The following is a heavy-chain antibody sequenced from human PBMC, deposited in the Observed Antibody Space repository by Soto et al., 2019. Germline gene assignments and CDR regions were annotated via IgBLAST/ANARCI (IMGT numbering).Heavy chain of an antibody. CDR2: ISYDGSNK. CDR1: GFNFSSYA. J-gene: IGHJ4*02. V-gene: IGHV3-30-3*01. Sequence: QVQLVESGGGVVQPGRSLRLSCAASGFNFSSYAMHWVRQAPGKGLEWVAVISYDGSNKYYADSVKGRFTSSRDNSKNTLYRKINSLRAGDTAVYYWGRGKITMIVVVPPSASGGQGTLVTVSS. D-gene: IGHD3-22*01. CDR3: GRGKITMIVVVPPSAS.